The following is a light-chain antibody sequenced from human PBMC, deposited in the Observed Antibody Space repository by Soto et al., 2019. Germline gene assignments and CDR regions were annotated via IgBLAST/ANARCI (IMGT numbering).Light chain of an antibody. CDR1: QSVSSSY. CDR3: QHYGSSAWT. CDR2: GAS. J-gene: IGKJ1*01. Sequence: EIVLTQSPGTLSLSPGERATLSCRASQSVSSSYLAWYQQKPGQAPRLLIYGASSRATGIPDRFRGSGSGTDFPRTISRLEPEEFAVYYCQHYGSSAWTFGQGAKVEVK. V-gene: IGKV3-20*01.